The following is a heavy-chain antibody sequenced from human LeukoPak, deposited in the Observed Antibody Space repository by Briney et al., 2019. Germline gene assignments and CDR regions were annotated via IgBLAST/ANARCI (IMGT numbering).Heavy chain of an antibody. CDR3: AKDRYRYGSGSYTDY. CDR1: GFTFDDYA. D-gene: IGHD3-10*01. Sequence: GGSLRLSCAASGFTFDDYAMHWVRQAPGKGLEWVSGISWNSGSIGYADSVKGRFTISRDNAKNSLYLQMNSLRAEDTALYYCAKDRYRYGSGSYTDYWGQGTLVTVSS. CDR2: ISWNSGSI. V-gene: IGHV3-9*01. J-gene: IGHJ4*02.